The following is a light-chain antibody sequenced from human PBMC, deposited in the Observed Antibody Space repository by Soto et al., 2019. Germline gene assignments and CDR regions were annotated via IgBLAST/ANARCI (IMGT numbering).Light chain of an antibody. J-gene: IGLJ1*01. V-gene: IGLV2-11*01. Sequence: QSALTQPRSVSGSPGQSVTISCTGTSSDVGGYNYVSWYQQHPGKAPKLMIYDVSKRPSGVPDRFSGSKSGNTASLTISGLQAEDEADYYCCSYAGSYTHVFGTGTKVTVX. CDR3: CSYAGSYTHV. CDR1: SSDVGGYNY. CDR2: DVS.